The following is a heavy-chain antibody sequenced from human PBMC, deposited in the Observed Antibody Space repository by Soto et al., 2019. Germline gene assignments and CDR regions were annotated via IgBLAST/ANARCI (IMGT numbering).Heavy chain of an antibody. CDR3: ASWLKGPDIGNYYYGMDV. D-gene: IGHD2-15*01. CDR1: GGAFSDYA. J-gene: IGHJ6*02. Sequence: QVQLVQSGAEVKKPGSSVKVSCKASGGAFSDYAFSWVRQAPGQGLEWLGGIMPIFRAPDHAQKFQGRVTITADEFTRTAYMEMNSLRSEATAVYYCASWLKGPDIGNYYYGMDVWGQGTTVTVS. V-gene: IGHV1-69*12. CDR2: IMPIFRAP.